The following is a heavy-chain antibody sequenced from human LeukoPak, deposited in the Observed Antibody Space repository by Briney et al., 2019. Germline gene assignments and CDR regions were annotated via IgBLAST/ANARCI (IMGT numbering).Heavy chain of an antibody. CDR3: ARWNRDWNDVGYFDY. CDR1: GFTFSSYS. CDR2: ISSSSSSYI. V-gene: IGHV3-21*01. J-gene: IGHJ4*02. Sequence: GGSLRLSYAASGFTFSSYSMNWVRQAPGKGLEWDSSISSSSSSYIYYADSVKGRFTISRDNAKKSLYLQMNSLRAEDTAVYYCARWNRDWNDVGYFDYWGQGTLVTVS. D-gene: IGHD1-1*01.